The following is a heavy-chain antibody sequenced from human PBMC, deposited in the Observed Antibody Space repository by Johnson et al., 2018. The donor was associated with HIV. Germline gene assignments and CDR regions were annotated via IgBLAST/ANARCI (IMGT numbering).Heavy chain of an antibody. CDR2: ISYDGSNK. D-gene: IGHD1-1*01. J-gene: IGHJ3*02. V-gene: IGHV3-30*03. CDR3: ARTNWNDDAGGAIDI. CDR1: GFTFDDYG. Sequence: QVQLVESGGGVVRPGGSLRLSCAASGFTFDDYGMSWVRQAPGKGLEWVAVISYDGSNKYYADSVKGRFTISRDNSNNTLYLQMNNLRIEDGAVYYCARTNWNDDAGGAIDIWGQGTTVTVSS.